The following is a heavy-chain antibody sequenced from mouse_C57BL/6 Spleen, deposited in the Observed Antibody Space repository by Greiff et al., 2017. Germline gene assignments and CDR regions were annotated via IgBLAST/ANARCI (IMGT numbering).Heavy chain of an antibody. J-gene: IGHJ3*01. CDR2: ISSGGDYI. V-gene: IGHV5-9-1*02. Sequence: EVKLMESGAGLVKPGGSLKLSCAASGFTFSSYAMSWVRQTPEKRLEWVAYISSGGDYIDYADTVKGRFTISRDNARNTLYLQMSSLKSEDTAMYYCTRDQEWFAYWGQGTLVTVSA. CDR3: TRDQEWFAY. CDR1: GFTFSSYA.